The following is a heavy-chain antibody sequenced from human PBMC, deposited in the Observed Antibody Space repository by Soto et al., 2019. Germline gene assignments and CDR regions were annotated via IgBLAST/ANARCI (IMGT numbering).Heavy chain of an antibody. D-gene: IGHD3-22*01. Sequence: ASVKVSCKASGYTFTSYDINWVRQATGQGLEWMGWMNPNSGNTGYAQKFQGRVTMTRNTSISTAYMELSSLRSEDTDVYYCARPPYWSYCYDSSGYLGFDYWGQGTLVTVS. J-gene: IGHJ4*02. V-gene: IGHV1-8*01. CDR1: GYTFTSYD. CDR2: MNPNSGNT. CDR3: ARPPYWSYCYDSSGYLGFDY.